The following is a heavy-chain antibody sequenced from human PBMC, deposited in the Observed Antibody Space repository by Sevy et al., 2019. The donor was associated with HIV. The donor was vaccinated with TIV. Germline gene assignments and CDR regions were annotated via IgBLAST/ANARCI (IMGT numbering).Heavy chain of an antibody. CDR1: GLTFDDYA. Sequence: GGSLRLSCAASGLTFDDYAMHWVRQAPGKGLEWVSGISWNSGNIAYADSVKGRFTISRDNAKNSLYLQMNSLRAEDTAVYYCARDRRTLNYYASSGYNYYFDYWGQGTLVTVSS. D-gene: IGHD3-22*01. CDR2: ISWNSGNI. J-gene: IGHJ4*02. V-gene: IGHV3-9*01. CDR3: ARDRRTLNYYASSGYNYYFDY.